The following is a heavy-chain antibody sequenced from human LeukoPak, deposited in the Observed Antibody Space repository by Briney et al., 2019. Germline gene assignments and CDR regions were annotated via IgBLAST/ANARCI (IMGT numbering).Heavy chain of an antibody. CDR2: IDHSGST. Sequence: SETLSLTCAVYGGSFSGYYWSWIRQPPGKGQEWIGEIDHSGSTNYNPSLKSRVTISVDTSKNQFSLKLSSVTAADTAVYYCAREIVVVVAATRLSYYYGMDVWGQGTTVTVSS. V-gene: IGHV4-34*01. J-gene: IGHJ6*02. CDR3: AREIVVVVAATRLSYYYGMDV. D-gene: IGHD2-15*01. CDR1: GGSFSGYY.